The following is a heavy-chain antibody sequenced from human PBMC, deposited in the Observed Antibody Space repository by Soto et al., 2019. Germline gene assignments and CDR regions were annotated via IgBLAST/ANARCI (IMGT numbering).Heavy chain of an antibody. Sequence: GVLRLSCAVSGFTFRSSPMSWVRRAPGKGLEWVSYISSSSSTIYYAESVKGRFTISRDNAKNSLYLQMNSLRDEDTAVYYCARPEYSSSSYGMDVWGQGTTVTVSS. V-gene: IGHV3-48*02. D-gene: IGHD6-6*01. J-gene: IGHJ6*02. CDR3: ARPEYSSSSYGMDV. CDR1: GFTFRSSP. CDR2: ISSSSSTI.